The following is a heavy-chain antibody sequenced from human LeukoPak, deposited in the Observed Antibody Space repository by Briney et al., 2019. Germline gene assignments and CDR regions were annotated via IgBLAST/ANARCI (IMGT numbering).Heavy chain of an antibody. D-gene: IGHD5-18*01. CDR1: GFTFSKYA. CDR3: ARDAGYGYDRFDY. Sequence: GGSLRLSCAASGFTFSKYAMTWVRQAPGKGLEWVSAISSSTLKIYYADSVKGRFTISRDNAKNSLYLQMNSLRAEDTAVYYCARDAGYGYDRFDYWGQGTQVTVSS. V-gene: IGHV3-21*01. CDR2: ISSSTLKI. J-gene: IGHJ4*02.